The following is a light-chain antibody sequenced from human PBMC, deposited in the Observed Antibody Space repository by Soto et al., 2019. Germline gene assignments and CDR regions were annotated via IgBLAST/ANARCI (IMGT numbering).Light chain of an antibody. Sequence: DIQMTRSPSTLSGSVGDRVTITCLASQTISSWLAWYQQKPGKAPKLLIYKASTLKSGVPSRFSGSGSGTDFTLTISSLQPEDFATYYCQQSYSTPRTFGQGTKVDIK. CDR3: QQSYSTPRT. CDR1: QTISSW. V-gene: IGKV1-5*03. CDR2: KAS. J-gene: IGKJ1*01.